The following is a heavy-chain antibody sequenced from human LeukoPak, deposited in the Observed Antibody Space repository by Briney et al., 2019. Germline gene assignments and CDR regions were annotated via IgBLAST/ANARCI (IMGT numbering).Heavy chain of an antibody. V-gene: IGHV4-30-4*01. Sequence: SQTLSLTCSVAGRSIITDDYYWSWIRQPPGKGLEWIVYFYYSGSTYYNPSLKSRVTISVDTFNNQFSLKLSSVTGAAKALYYCARLPPITLVRGVIKGYYFDLWGQGSLVTVSS. D-gene: IGHD3-10*01. CDR3: ARLPPITLVRGVIKGYYFDL. J-gene: IGHJ4*02. CDR2: FYYSGST. CDR1: GRSIITDDYY.